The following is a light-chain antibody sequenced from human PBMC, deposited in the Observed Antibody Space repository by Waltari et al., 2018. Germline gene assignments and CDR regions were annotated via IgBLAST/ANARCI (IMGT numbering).Light chain of an antibody. V-gene: IGKV1-27*01. CDR1: QDISSY. J-gene: IGKJ1*01. CDR3: QMGQT. CDR2: HAS. Sequence: DPQLTQSPSSLSASAGDRVTITGRASQDISSYLAWYQQKPGKVPKLLIYHASTLQSGVPSRFSGSGSGTDFTLTISSLQPEDVATYYCQMGQTFGQGTKVEIK.